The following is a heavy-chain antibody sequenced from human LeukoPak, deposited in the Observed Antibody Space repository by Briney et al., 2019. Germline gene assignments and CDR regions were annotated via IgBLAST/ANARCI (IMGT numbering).Heavy chain of an antibody. CDR2: INPNDDST. D-gene: IGHD3-22*01. CDR3: ARGLFYYDSGSYHRFDY. CDR1: GYTFTGYY. J-gene: IGHJ4*02. Sequence: ASVKVSCKASGYTFTGYYLHWVRQAPGQGLEWMGWINPNDDSTKSAQKFQGRVTMTKDTSINTAYMELSSLRSDDTAMYYCARGLFYYDSGSYHRFDYWGLGTLVTVSS. V-gene: IGHV1-2*02.